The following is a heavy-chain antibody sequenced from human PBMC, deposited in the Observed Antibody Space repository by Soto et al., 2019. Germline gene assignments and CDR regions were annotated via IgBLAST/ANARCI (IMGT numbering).Heavy chain of an antibody. Sequence: PGGSLRLSCAASGFTFKNYDMGWVRQAPGKGLEWVSVISHSGSTYYADSLKGRLTISRDNSKNTLYLQMNTLRAEDTAVYYCAKTGGYSSSGSYYDYFGMAVWGQGTTVTVSS. J-gene: IGHJ6*02. CDR2: ISHSGST. D-gene: IGHD5-12*01. V-gene: IGHV3-23*01. CDR3: AKTGGYSSSGSYYDYFGMAV. CDR1: GFTFKNYD.